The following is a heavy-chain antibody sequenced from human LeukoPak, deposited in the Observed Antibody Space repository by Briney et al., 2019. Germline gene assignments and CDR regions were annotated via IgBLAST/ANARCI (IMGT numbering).Heavy chain of an antibody. CDR1: GITFRSYG. CDR2: ISYDGSHK. J-gene: IGHJ5*02. D-gene: IGHD4-17*01. CDR3: AKGARGDTVTSIVGLNWFDP. Sequence: TGGSLRLSCAASGITFRSYGMHWVRQAPGKGLEWVAVISYDGSHKYYADSVKGQFSISRDNSKNTLYLQMNSLRADDTAVYYCAKGARGDTVTSIVGLNWFDPWGQGTLVTVSS. V-gene: IGHV3-30*18.